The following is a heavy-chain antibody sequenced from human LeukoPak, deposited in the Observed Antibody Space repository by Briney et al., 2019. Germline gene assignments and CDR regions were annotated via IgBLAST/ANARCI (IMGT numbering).Heavy chain of an antibody. Sequence: SVKVSCKASGGTSSSYAISWVRQAPGQGLEWMGGIIPIFGTANYAQKLQGRVTITADESTSTAYTELSSLRSEDTAVYYCARATGPYGMDVWGKGTTVTVSS. V-gene: IGHV1-69*13. CDR1: GGTSSSYA. CDR2: IIPIFGTA. J-gene: IGHJ6*04. D-gene: IGHD3-9*01. CDR3: ARATGPYGMDV.